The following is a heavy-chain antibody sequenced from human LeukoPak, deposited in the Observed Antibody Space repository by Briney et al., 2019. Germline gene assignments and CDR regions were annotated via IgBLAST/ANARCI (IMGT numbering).Heavy chain of an antibody. CDR2: IYPGDSDT. V-gene: IGHV5-51*01. CDR1: GYIFTNYW. D-gene: IGHD6-13*01. Sequence: GESLKISCKGSGYIFTNYWIGWVRQMPGKGLEWMGIIYPGDSDTRYSPSFQGQVTISADKSISTAYLQWSRLRASDTAMYYCAADQQQLGFDYWGQGTLVTVSS. J-gene: IGHJ4*02. CDR3: AADQQQLGFDY.